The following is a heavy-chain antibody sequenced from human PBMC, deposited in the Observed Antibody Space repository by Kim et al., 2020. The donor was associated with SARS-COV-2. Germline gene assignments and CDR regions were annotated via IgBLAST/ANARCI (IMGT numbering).Heavy chain of an antibody. D-gene: IGHD2-21*01. CDR3: ARDPAYSAFEI. Sequence: GGSLRLSCAASGFTFGNSWMAWVRQTPGKGLEWVANINPDGSLKNHVDSVEGRFTISRDNSKNAVFLQMNSLRAEDTAVYYWARDPAYSAFEIWGQGTM. V-gene: IGHV3-7*01. CDR1: GFTFGNSW. J-gene: IGHJ3*02. CDR2: INPDGSLK.